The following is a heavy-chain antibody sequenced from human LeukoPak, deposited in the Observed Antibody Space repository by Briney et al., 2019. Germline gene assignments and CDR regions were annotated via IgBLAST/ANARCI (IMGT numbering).Heavy chain of an antibody. CDR2: MGWNSGSI. CDR3: AKDMSGRGSTYFEAFDI. Sequence: GRCLTLSCAASGFTFGDYGMRWVRQAPGEWRGWVACMGWNSGSIGYADSVKARFTISRDNAKNSLYLQMHRLRAEDMALYYCAKDMSGRGSTYFEAFDIWGQGTMVTVSS. D-gene: IGHD2/OR15-2a*01. V-gene: IGHV3-9*03. J-gene: IGHJ3*02. CDR1: GFTFGDYG.